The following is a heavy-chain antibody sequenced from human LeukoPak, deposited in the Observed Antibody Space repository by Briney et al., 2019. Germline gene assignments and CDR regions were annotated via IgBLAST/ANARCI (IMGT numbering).Heavy chain of an antibody. V-gene: IGHV3-23*01. Sequence: PGGSLRLSCAASGFIFSSYEMNWVRQAPGKRLEWVSVISGGGGTTSYADSVKGRFTISRDNSKNTLYLQMNSLRAEDTAVYYCAKAECSSTSCYLGLAWGQGTMVTVSS. J-gene: IGHJ3*01. CDR2: ISGGGGTT. CDR3: AKAECSSTSCYLGLA. D-gene: IGHD2-2*01. CDR1: GFIFSSYE.